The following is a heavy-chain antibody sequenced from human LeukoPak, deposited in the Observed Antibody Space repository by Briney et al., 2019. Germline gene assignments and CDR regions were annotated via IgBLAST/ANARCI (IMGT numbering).Heavy chain of an antibody. J-gene: IGHJ5*02. CDR2: INHSGST. V-gene: IGHV4-34*01. D-gene: IGHD3-10*01. Sequence: SETLSLTCAVYGGSFSGYYWRWIRQPPGKGLEWIGEINHSGSTNYNPSLKGRVTISVDTSKNQFSLKLSSVTAADTAVYYCARQGGHFYYYGSGSYIWFDPWGQGTLVTVSS. CDR1: GGSFSGYY. CDR3: ARQGGHFYYYGSGSYIWFDP.